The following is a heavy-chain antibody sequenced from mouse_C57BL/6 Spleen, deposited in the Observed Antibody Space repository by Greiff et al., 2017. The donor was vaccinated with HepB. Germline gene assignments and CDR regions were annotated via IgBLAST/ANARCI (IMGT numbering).Heavy chain of an antibody. CDR3: AREGLRPWFAY. CDR1: GYAFSSSW. V-gene: IGHV1-82*01. J-gene: IGHJ3*01. Sequence: LEESGPELVKPGASVKISCKASGYAFSSSWMNWVKQRPGKGLEWIGRIYPGDGDTNYNGKFKGKATLTADKSSSTAYMQLSSLTSEDSAVYFCAREGLRPWFAYWGQGTLVTVSA. D-gene: IGHD2-4*01. CDR2: IYPGDGDT.